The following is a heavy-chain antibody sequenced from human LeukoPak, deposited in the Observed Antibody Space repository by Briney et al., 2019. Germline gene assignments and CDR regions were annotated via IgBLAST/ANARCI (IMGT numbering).Heavy chain of an antibody. CDR3: ARGWALPGY. V-gene: IGHV4-34*01. CDR1: GGSFSGYY. Sequence: PSETLSLTCAVYGGSFSGYYWSWIRQPPGKGLEWIGEINHSGNTNYNPSLKSRVTISLDTSKNQFSLKLSSVTAADTAVYYCARGWALPGYWGQGTLVTVSS. CDR2: INHSGNT. J-gene: IGHJ4*02. D-gene: IGHD1-26*01.